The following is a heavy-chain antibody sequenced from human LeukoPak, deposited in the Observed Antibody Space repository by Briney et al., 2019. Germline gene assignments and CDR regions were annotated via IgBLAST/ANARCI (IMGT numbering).Heavy chain of an antibody. CDR3: ASRNLSGSRGY. Sequence: SETLSLTCTVSGGSISSGDYYWSWSRQPPGKGLQWIGYIYYSGSTYYNPSLKSRVTISVATSNNQFSLKLSSVTAADTAVYYCASRNLSGSRGYWGQGTLVTVSS. D-gene: IGHD1-26*01. J-gene: IGHJ4*02. CDR1: GGSISSGDYY. CDR2: IYYSGST. V-gene: IGHV4-30-4*08.